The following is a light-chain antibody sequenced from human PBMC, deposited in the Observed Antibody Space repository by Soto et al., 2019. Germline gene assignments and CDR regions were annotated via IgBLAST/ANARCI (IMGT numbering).Light chain of an antibody. CDR3: QSYDSSLSGYV. Sequence: QSALTQPPSVSAAPGQKVTISCSGSSSNIGAGFDVHWYQQLPGTAPKLLIYGDYNRPSGVPDRFSASKSGTSASLAITGLQAEDEADYYCQSYDSSLSGYVFGTGTKVTVL. CDR1: SSNIGAGFD. V-gene: IGLV1-40*01. CDR2: GDY. J-gene: IGLJ1*01.